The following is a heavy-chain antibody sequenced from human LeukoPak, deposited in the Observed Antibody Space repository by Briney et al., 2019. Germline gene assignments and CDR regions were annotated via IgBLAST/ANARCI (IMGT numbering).Heavy chain of an antibody. CDR3: ASEERYSYGLGIDY. V-gene: IGHV4-39*07. Sequence: PSETLSLTCTVSGGSISSSSYYWGWIRQPPGKGLEWIGSIYYSGSTYYNPSLKSRVTISVDTSKNQFSLKLSSVTAADTAVYYCASEERYSYGLGIDYWGQGTLVTVSS. J-gene: IGHJ4*02. D-gene: IGHD5-18*01. CDR2: IYYSGST. CDR1: GGSISSSSYY.